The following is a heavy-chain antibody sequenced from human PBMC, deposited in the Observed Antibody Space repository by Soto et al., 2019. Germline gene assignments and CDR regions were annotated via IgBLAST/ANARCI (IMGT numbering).Heavy chain of an antibody. CDR1: GGSISSYY. D-gene: IGHD3-10*01. CDR3: ARASEVRLIWFGELLDPQIINWFDP. V-gene: IGHV4-59*01. CDR2: IYYSGST. Sequence: SETLSLTCTVSGGSISSYYWSWIRQPPGKGLEWIGYIYYSGSTNYNPSLKSRVTISVDTSKNQFSLKLSSVTAADTAVYYCARASEVRLIWFGELLDPQIINWFDPWGQGTLVTVSS. J-gene: IGHJ5*02.